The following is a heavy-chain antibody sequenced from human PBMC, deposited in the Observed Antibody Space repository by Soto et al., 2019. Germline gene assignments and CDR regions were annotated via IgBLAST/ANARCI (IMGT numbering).Heavy chain of an antibody. CDR1: GFTFSSYG. J-gene: IGHJ3*02. D-gene: IGHD6-13*01. CDR2: IWYDGSNK. CDR3: ARVGLPYRSSRTHAFDI. Sequence: QVQLVESGGGVVQPGRSLRLSCAASGFTFSSYGMHWVRQAPGKGLEWVAVIWYDGSNKYYADSVKGRFTISRDNSKNTLYLQMNSLRAEDTAVYYCARVGLPYRSSRTHAFDIWGQGTMVTVSS. V-gene: IGHV3-33*01.